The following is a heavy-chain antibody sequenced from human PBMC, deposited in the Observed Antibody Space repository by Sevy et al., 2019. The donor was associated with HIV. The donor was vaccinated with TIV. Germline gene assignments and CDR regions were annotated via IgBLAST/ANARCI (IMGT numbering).Heavy chain of an antibody. V-gene: IGHV3-23*01. Sequence: GGSLRLSCAASGFTFSKYSMSWVRQAPGKGLEWVSTFSFGCGRINYADSVKGRFTISRDDSKNTLYLQMNSLRDEDTAVYYCAREGCTKPHDYWGQGTLVTVSS. D-gene: IGHD2-8*01. CDR2: FSFGCGRI. CDR3: AREGCTKPHDY. CDR1: GFTFSKYS. J-gene: IGHJ4*02.